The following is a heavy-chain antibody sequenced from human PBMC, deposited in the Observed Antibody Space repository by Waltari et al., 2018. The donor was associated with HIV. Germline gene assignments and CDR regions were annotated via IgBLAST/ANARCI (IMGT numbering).Heavy chain of an antibody. CDR1: GYTFISYG. V-gene: IGHV1-18*01. J-gene: IGHJ4*02. CDR2: ISTYTSNT. D-gene: IGHD1-26*01. Sequence: QVHLVQSGAEMKKPGASVKVSCKASGYTFISYGISWVRQAPGHGRECTGWISTYTSNTNYARSRHGRVTRTTDTSTTTAYMELRSLTSDDTAVYYCARDGLRYSETFYSDYWGQGTLVTVSS. CDR3: ARDGLRYSETFYSDY.